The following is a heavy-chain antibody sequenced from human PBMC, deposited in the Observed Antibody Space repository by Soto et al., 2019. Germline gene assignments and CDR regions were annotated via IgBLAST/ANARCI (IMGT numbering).Heavy chain of an antibody. V-gene: IGHV4-34*01. CDR3: ARRKFYGDYVFDY. D-gene: IGHD4-17*01. CDR1: GGSFSGYY. Sequence: QVQLQQWGAGLLKPSETLSLTCAVYGGSFSGYYWSWIRQPPGKGLEWIGEINHSGSTNYNPSLKSRVTISVDTSKNQFSLKLSSVTAADTVVYYCARRKFYGDYVFDYWGQGTLVTVSS. CDR2: INHSGST. J-gene: IGHJ4*02.